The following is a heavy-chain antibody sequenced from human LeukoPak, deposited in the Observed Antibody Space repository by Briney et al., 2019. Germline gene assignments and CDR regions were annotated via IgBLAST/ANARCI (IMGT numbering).Heavy chain of an antibody. J-gene: IGHJ4*02. CDR2: IRSKTNNYAT. V-gene: IGHV3-73*01. CDR1: GFTLSSYA. Sequence: PGGSLRLSCAASGFTLSSYAMHWVRQASGKGLEWVGRIRSKTNNYATAYAASMKGKFTISRDDSKNTAYLQMNSLKTEDTAVYYCSVNYCSGASFYMFWGQGTLVSVFS. CDR3: SVNYCSGASFYMF. D-gene: IGHD2-15*01.